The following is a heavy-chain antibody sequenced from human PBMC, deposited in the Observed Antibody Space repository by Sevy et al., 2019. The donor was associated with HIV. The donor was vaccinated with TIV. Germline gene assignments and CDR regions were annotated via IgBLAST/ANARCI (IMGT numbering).Heavy chain of an antibody. J-gene: IGHJ4*02. Sequence: ASVKVSCKASGYTFTSYAMHWVRQAPGQRLEWMGWINAGNGDTKYAQKFQGRVTITRDTSASTAYMELSSLRSEDTAVYYCASPVRFLEWLHDYWGQGTLVTVSS. D-gene: IGHD3-3*01. V-gene: IGHV1-3*01. CDR1: GYTFTSYA. CDR2: INAGNGDT. CDR3: ASPVRFLEWLHDY.